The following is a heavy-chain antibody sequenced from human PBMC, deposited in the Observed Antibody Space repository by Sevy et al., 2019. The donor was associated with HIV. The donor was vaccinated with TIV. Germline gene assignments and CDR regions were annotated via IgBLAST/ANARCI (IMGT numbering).Heavy chain of an antibody. D-gene: IGHD3-3*01. V-gene: IGHV3-30*03. CDR3: ATGRGFGVVIIDYYGMDV. CDR1: GFTFSSYG. CDR2: ISYDGSNK. Sequence: GGSLRLSCAASGFTFSSYGMHWVRQAPGKGLEWVAVISYDGSNKYHADSVKGRFTISRDNSKNTLYLQMNSLRAEDTAVYYCATGRGFGVVIIDYYGMDVWGQGTTVTVSS. J-gene: IGHJ6*02.